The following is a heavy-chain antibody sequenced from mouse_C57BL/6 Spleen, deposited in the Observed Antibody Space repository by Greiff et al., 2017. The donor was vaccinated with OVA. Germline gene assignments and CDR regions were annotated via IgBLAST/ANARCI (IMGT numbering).Heavy chain of an antibody. CDR2: INYDGSST. J-gene: IGHJ2*01. CDR3: ARGSYYMFFDY. CDR1: GFTFSDYY. Sequence: EVQRVESEGGLVQPGSSMKLSCTASGFTFSDYYMAWVRQVPEKGLEWVANINYDGSSTYYLDSLKSRFIISRDNAKNILYLQMSSLKSEDTATYYCARGSYYMFFDYWGQGTTLTVSS. D-gene: IGHD2-12*01. V-gene: IGHV5-16*01.